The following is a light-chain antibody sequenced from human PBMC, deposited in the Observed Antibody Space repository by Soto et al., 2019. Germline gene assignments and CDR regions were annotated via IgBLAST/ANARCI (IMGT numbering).Light chain of an antibody. CDR3: NSYTSSSTRV. CDR1: ISDVGGYNY. V-gene: IGLV2-14*01. CDR2: EVN. Sequence: QSVLTQPASVSGSPGQSITISCTGTISDVGGYNYVSWYQQHPGKAPKLMIYEVNNRPSGVSNRFSGSKSGNTASLTISGLQAEDEADYYCNSYTSSSTRVFGGGTKLTVL. J-gene: IGLJ2*01.